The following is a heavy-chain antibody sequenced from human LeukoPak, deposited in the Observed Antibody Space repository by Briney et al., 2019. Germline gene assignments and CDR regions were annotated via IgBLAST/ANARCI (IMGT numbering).Heavy chain of an antibody. D-gene: IGHD6-13*01. CDR1: GGSISSYY. V-gene: IGHV4-59*01. CDR2: IYYSGST. J-gene: IGHJ4*02. CDR3: ARVVVSSSWYFDY. Sequence: SETLSLTCTVSGGSISSYYWSWIRQPPGKGLEWIGYIYYSGSTNYNPSLKSRVTISVDTSKNQFSLKLSSVTAADTAVYYCARVVVSSSWYFDYWGQGTLVTVFS.